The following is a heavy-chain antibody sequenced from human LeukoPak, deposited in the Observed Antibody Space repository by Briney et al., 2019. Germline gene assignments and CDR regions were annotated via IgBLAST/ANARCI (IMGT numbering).Heavy chain of an antibody. Sequence: GGSLRLSCEASGITFGNFALSWVRQAPGKGLEWVSAISGSGGSTYYADSVKGRFTISRDNSKNTLYLQMNSLRAEDTAVYYCAKDRRALVVITLDYWGQGTLVTVSS. CDR1: GITFGNFA. D-gene: IGHD3-22*01. CDR3: AKDRRALVVITLDY. J-gene: IGHJ4*02. CDR2: ISGSGGST. V-gene: IGHV3-23*01.